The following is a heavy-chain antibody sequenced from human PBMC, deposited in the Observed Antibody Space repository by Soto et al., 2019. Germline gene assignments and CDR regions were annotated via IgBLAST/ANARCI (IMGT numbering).Heavy chain of an antibody. V-gene: IGHV4-34*01. CDR3: ARGALPLWFGELLLGGEWFDP. D-gene: IGHD3-10*01. Sequence: QVQIQQWSAGLLKPSETLSLTSAVYGGSFSGYYWSWIRQPPGKGLEWIGEINHSGSTNYNPSLKSRVTISVDTSKNQFSLKLSSVTAADTAVYYCARGALPLWFGELLLGGEWFDPWGQRTLVTVSS. CDR2: INHSGST. CDR1: GGSFSGYY. J-gene: IGHJ5*02.